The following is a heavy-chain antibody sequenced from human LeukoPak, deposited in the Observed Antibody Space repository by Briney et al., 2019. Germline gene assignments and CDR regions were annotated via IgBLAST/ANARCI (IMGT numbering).Heavy chain of an antibody. D-gene: IGHD1-1*01. V-gene: IGHV3-7*01. CDR1: GFTFSVSW. CDR2: IKYDGSEK. J-gene: IGHJ4*02. CDR3: ARGGTTFEH. Sequence: GGSLRLSCAASGFTFSVSWMSWVRQAPGKGLEWVANIKYDGSEKYYVDSVKGRFTISRDNAKNSLYLQMNSLRAEDTAVYCCARGGTTFEHWGQGTLVTVSS.